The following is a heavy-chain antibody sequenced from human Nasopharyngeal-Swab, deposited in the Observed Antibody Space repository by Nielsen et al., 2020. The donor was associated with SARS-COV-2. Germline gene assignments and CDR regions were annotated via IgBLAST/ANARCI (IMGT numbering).Heavy chain of an antibody. CDR2: ISYDGGNK. D-gene: IGHD3-16*02. CDR3: ASSYDYVWGRYRQPY. J-gene: IGHJ4*02. V-gene: IGHV3-30-3*01. CDR1: GFTFSSYD. Sequence: GESLKISCAASGFTFSSYDMNWVRQAPGKGLEWVAVISYDGGNKYYADSVKGRFTISRDNSKKTLYLQMNSLRAEDTAVYYCASSYDYVWGRYRQPYWGQGTLVTVSS.